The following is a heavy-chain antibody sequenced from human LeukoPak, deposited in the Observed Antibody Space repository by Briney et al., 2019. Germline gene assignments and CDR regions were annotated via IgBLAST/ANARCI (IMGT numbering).Heavy chain of an antibody. D-gene: IGHD3-10*01. CDR2: INHSGST. V-gene: IGHV4-34*01. Sequence: SETLSLTCAVYGGSFSGYYWSWIRQPPGKGLGWIGEINHSGSTNYNPSLKSRVTISVDRSKNQFSLKLSSVTAADTAVYYCARAPSLWSFDYWGQGTLVTVSS. CDR3: ARAPSLWSFDY. J-gene: IGHJ4*02. CDR1: GGSFSGYY.